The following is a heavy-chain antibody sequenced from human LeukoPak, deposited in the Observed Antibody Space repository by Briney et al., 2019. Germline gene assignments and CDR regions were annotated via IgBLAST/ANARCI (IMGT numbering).Heavy chain of an antibody. CDR3: ARTYSSSWYSEGY. V-gene: IGHV1-8*01. J-gene: IGHJ4*02. CDR1: GYTFTSYD. Sequence: ASVKVSCKASGYTFTSYDINWVRQATGQGLEWMGWMNPNSGNTGYAQKFQGRVTMTRNTSISTAYMELSSLRSEDTAVYYCARTYSSSWYSEGYWGQGTLVTVSS. D-gene: IGHD6-13*01. CDR2: MNPNSGNT.